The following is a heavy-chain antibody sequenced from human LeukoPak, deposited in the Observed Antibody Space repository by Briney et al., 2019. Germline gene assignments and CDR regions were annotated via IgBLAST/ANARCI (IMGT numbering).Heavy chain of an antibody. Sequence: SETLSLTCTVSGCSISSGYYWGWIRPPPGKGLEWIGGIYHSGSTYYNPSLKSRITISVDTSKNQFSLKLSSVTAADTAVYFCARAIAARRRVGWDYFDYWGQGTLVTVSS. D-gene: IGHD6-6*01. CDR2: IYHSGST. CDR3: ARAIAARRRVGWDYFDY. CDR1: GCSISSGYY. J-gene: IGHJ4*02. V-gene: IGHV4-38-2*02.